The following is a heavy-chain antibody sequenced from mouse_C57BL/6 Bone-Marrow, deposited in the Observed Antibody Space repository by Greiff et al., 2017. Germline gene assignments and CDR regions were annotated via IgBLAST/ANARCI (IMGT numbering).Heavy chain of an antibody. D-gene: IGHD2-3*01. J-gene: IGHJ2*01. CDR2: IYPRSGNT. V-gene: IGHV1-81*01. CDR3: ARCGGYYAFFDY. Sequence: LQESGAELARPGASVKLSCTASGYTFTSYGISWVKQRTGQGLEWIGEIYPRSGNTYYNEKFKGKATLTADKSSSTAYMELRSLTSEDTVVYFCARCGGYYAFFDYWGQGTTLTVSS. CDR1: GYTFTSYG.